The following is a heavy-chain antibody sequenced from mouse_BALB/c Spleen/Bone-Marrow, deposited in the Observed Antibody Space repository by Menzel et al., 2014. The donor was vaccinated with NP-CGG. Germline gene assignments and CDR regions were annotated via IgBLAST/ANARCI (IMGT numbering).Heavy chain of an antibody. CDR2: IDPENGDT. CDR1: GFNIKDYY. J-gene: IGHJ3*01. V-gene: IGHV14-4*02. Sequence: EVQLQESGAELVRSGASVKLSCTASGFNIKDYYMHWVKQRPEQGLEWIGWIDPENGDTEYAPKFQGKATTTADTSSNTAYLQLSRLTSEDTAVYSCNAYKSFAYWGQGTLVTVSA. CDR3: NAYKSFAY. D-gene: IGHD1-3*01.